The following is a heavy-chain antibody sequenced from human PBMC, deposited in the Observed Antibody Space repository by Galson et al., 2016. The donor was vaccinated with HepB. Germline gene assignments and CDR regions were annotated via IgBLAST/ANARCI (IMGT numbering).Heavy chain of an antibody. J-gene: IGHJ4*02. D-gene: IGHD5-18*01. Sequence: SLRLSCAASGFSLDYFAMHWVRQAPDRGLEWVAVISHDGNNEDYRESVRGRFTISRDSSKKTPSLQMNNLKNEDTAVFYCARKGGGVYSYHDFWGQGILVTVSS. CDR2: ISHDGNNE. V-gene: IGHV3-30*04. CDR1: GFSLDYFA. CDR3: ARKGGGVYSYHDF.